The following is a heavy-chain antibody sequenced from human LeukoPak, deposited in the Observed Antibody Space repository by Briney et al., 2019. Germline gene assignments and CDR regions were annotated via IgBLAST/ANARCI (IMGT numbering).Heavy chain of an antibody. D-gene: IGHD3-3*01. V-gene: IGHV4-59*01. CDR1: GGSISSYY. CDR2: IYYSGST. Sequence: SETLSLTCAVYGGSISSYYWSWIRQPPGKGLEWIGYIYYSGSTNYNPSLKSRVTISVDTSKNQFSLKLSSVTAADTAVYYCARRITIFGVVTHDAFDIWGQGTMVTVSS. CDR3: ARRITIFGVVTHDAFDI. J-gene: IGHJ3*02.